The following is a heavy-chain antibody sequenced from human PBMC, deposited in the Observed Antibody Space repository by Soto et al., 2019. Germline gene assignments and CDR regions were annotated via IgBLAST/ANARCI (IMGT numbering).Heavy chain of an antibody. CDR3: ARDFPCGGDCP. D-gene: IGHD2-21*02. V-gene: IGHV4-30-2*01. CDR2: IYHSGST. Sequence: PSETLSLTCAVSGGSISSGGYSWSWIRQPPGKGLEWIGYIYHSGSTYYNPSLKSRVTISVDRSKNQFPLKLSSVTAADTAVYYCARDFPCGGDCPWGQGTLVTVSS. J-gene: IGHJ5*02. CDR1: GGSISSGGYS.